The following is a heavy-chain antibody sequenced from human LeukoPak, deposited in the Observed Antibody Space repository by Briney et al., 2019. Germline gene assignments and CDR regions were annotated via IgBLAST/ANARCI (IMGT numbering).Heavy chain of an antibody. CDR3: ARDVYSSGWYAYYFDY. Sequence: GGSLRLSCAASGFTFSSHDMHWVRQAPGKGLEWVAVVSYDGSNKYYADSVKGRFTISRDNSKNTLYLQMNSLRAEDTAVYYCARDVYSSGWYAYYFDYWGQGTLVTV. J-gene: IGHJ4*02. CDR2: VSYDGSNK. D-gene: IGHD6-19*01. CDR1: GFTFSSHD. V-gene: IGHV3-30*03.